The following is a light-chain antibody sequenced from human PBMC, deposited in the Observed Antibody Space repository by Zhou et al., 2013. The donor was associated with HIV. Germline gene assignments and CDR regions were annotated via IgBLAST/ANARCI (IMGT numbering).Light chain of an antibody. CDR1: QSVSSK. CDR3: QQYKNWPIT. Sequence: IVMTQSPATLSVSPGEGATLSCRASQSVSSKVAWYQQKPGQAPRLLIYGASTRATGIPARFSGSGSGTEFTFTINSLQSEDFAIYYCQQYKNWPITFGQGTRLEIK. V-gene: IGKV3-15*01. CDR2: GAS. J-gene: IGKJ5*01.